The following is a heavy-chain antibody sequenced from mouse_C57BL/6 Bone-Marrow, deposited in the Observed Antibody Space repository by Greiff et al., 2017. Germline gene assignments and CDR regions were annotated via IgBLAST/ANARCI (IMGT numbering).Heavy chain of an antibody. D-gene: IGHD2-2*01. CDR1: GYTFTSYW. CDR3: GYYGYDGPCWYFDV. V-gene: IGHV1-53*01. CDR2: INPSNGGT. Sequence: QVQLQQPGTELVKPGASVKLSCTASGYTFTSYWMHWVKQRPGQGLEWIGNINPSNGGTNYNEKFKSKATLTVDTSSSTAYMQLSSLTSEDSAVYYCGYYGYDGPCWYFDVWGTGTTVTVSS. J-gene: IGHJ1*03.